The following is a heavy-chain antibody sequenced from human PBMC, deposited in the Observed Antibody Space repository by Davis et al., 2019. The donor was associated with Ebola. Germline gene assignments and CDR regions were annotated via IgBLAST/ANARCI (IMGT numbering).Heavy chain of an antibody. D-gene: IGHD6-13*01. V-gene: IGHV3-48*02. CDR2: ITSSTNRI. Sequence: PGGSLRLSCAASGFTFSNYYMHWVRQAPGKGLEWVSYITSSTNRIYYADSVKGRFTISRDNAKNSLYLQMNSLTDEDTGVYYCASDPASLGYGYMVVWGKGTTVTVSS. J-gene: IGHJ6*03. CDR1: GFTFSNYY. CDR3: ASDPASLGYGYMVV.